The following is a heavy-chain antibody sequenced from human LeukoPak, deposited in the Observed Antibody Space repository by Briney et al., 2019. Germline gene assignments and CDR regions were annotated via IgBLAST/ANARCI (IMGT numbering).Heavy chain of an antibody. Sequence: GGFLRLSCAASGFTFSSFSINWVRQAPGKGLEWVSSISTSGSFIYYADSVKGRFTISRDNAKNSLYLQMNSLRAEDTAVYYCARISGYGSGSYYEYYYYMDVWGKGTTVTVSS. CDR2: ISTSGSFI. CDR3: ARISGYGSGSYYEYYYYMDV. D-gene: IGHD3-10*01. CDR1: GFTFSSFS. J-gene: IGHJ6*03. V-gene: IGHV3-21*01.